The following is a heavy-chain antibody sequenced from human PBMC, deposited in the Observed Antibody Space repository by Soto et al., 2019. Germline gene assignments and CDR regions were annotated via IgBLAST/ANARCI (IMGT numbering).Heavy chain of an antibody. V-gene: IGHV3-33*01. CDR1: GVSFSSYG. CDR2: IWYDGSNK. Sequence: GGSLRLSCAASGVSFSSYGMHWVRQAPGKGLEWVAVIWYDGSNKYYADSVKGRFTISRDNSKNTLYLQMNSLRAEDTAVYYCAREALEGYCSGGSCPNWFDPWGQGTLVTVSS. J-gene: IGHJ5*02. D-gene: IGHD2-15*01. CDR3: AREALEGYCSGGSCPNWFDP.